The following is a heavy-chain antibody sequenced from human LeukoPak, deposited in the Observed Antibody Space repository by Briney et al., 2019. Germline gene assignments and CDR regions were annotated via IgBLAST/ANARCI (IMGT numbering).Heavy chain of an antibody. D-gene: IGHD3-22*01. CDR3: AGGLGDYYDNSGYVFDS. CDR1: GGSISSSSYY. CDR2: AYHRGST. Sequence: SETLSLTCTVSGGSISSSSYYWGWIRQPSGKGLEWIGSAYHRGSTYYNPSLKSRVTISVDTSKKQISLKLSSVTAADTAVYYCAGGLGDYYDNSGYVFDSWGRGTLVIVSS. V-gene: IGHV4-39*07. J-gene: IGHJ4*02.